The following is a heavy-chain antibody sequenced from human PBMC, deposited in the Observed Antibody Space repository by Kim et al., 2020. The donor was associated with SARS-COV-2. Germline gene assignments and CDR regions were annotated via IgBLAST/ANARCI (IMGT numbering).Heavy chain of an antibody. Sequence: ANYAQKFQGRVTSTADESTSTAYMELSSLRAEDTAVYYCARRGGSSSGDYWGQGTLVTVSS. V-gene: IGHV1-69*01. CDR2: A. CDR3: ARRGGSSSGDY. J-gene: IGHJ4*02. D-gene: IGHD6-6*01.